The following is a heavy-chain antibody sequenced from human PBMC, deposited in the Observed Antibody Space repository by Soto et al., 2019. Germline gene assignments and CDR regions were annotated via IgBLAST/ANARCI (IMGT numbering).Heavy chain of an antibody. Sequence: GGSLRLSCAASGFTFSSYSMNWVRQAPGKGLEWVSYISSSSSTIYYADSVKGRFTISRDNAKNSLYLQMNSLRAEDTAVYYCARDRTTVTIKKIGGGSYNWFDPWGQGTLVTVSS. CDR2: ISSSSSTI. V-gene: IGHV3-48*01. CDR1: GFTFSSYS. CDR3: ARDRTTVTIKKIGGGSYNWFDP. D-gene: IGHD4-4*01. J-gene: IGHJ5*02.